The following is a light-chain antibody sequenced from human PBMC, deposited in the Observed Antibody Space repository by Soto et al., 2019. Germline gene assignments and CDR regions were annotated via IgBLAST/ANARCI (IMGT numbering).Light chain of an antibody. CDR3: QQRHMWPIT. Sequence: EIVLTQSPGTLSLSPGERATLSCRASQSVNTRYSAWYQKKPGQAPRLLIYATSSRATGIPDRFSGSGSGTDFTLTISRLEPEDFAVYYCQQRHMWPITFGQGTRLEIK. CDR1: QSVNTRY. V-gene: IGKV3D-20*02. J-gene: IGKJ5*01. CDR2: ATS.